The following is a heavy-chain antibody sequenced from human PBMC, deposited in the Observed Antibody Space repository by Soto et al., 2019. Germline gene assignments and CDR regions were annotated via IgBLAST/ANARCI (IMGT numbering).Heavy chain of an antibody. CDR1: GGSISSPDHY. J-gene: IGHJ4*02. CDR2: IFYTGNT. CDR3: ARFYYHSFDS. Sequence: PSETLSLTSTVSGGSISSPDHYWSWIRQSPGKGLEWIGYIFYTGNTYYNPSLKSRGTISVDTSKNQFSLKLSSVTAADTAVYFCARFYYHSFDSWGQETLVTVS. V-gene: IGHV4-30-4*01. D-gene: IGHD3-22*01.